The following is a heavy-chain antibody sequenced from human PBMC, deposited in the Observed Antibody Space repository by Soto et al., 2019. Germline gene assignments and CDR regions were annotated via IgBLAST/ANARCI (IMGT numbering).Heavy chain of an antibody. J-gene: IGHJ6*02. CDR3: ASRRGLITIFGVAQNYYYGMDV. V-gene: IGHV1-2*02. D-gene: IGHD3-3*01. CDR2: INPNSGGT. Sequence: ASVKVSCKASGYTFTGYYMHWVRQAPGQGLEWMGWINPNSGGTNYAQKFQGRVTMTRDTSISTAYMELSRLRSDDTAVYYCASRRGLITIFGVAQNYYYGMDVCGQGTTLTVSS. CDR1: GYTFTGYY.